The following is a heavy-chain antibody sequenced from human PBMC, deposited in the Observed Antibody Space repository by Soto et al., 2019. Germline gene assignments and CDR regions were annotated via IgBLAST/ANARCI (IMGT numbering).Heavy chain of an antibody. CDR2: INPSGGST. CDR1: GYTFTSYY. V-gene: IGHV1-46*01. CDR3: ARAVFATVTHTNEHDAFDI. Sequence: ASVKVSCKASGYTFTSYYMHWVRQAPGQGLEWMGIINPSGGSTSYAQKFQGRVTMTRDTSTSTVYMELSSLRSEDTAVYYCARAVFATVTHTNEHDAFDIWGQGTMVTVSS. J-gene: IGHJ3*02. D-gene: IGHD4-4*01.